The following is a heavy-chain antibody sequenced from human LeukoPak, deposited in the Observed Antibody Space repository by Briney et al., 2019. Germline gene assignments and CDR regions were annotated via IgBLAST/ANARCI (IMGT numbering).Heavy chain of an antibody. V-gene: IGHV3-21*01. CDR2: ISSSRSNI. J-gene: IGHJ4*02. CDR3: ARDQRDSGCLDY. D-gene: IGHD6-19*01. Sequence: GGSLRLSCAASGFTFSSYSMIWVRQSPGKGLEWVSSISSSRSNIYYAYSMKGRFTIFRDNAKNSLYLQMNSLRAEDTAVYYCARDQRDSGCLDYWGQGTLVTVSS. CDR1: GFTFSSYS.